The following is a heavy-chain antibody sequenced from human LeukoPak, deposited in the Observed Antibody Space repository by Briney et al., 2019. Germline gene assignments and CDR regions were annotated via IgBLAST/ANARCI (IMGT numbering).Heavy chain of an antibody. J-gene: IGHJ4*02. CDR3: ARAAGYSSSWDFDY. V-gene: IGHV3-53*04. CDR1: GFTVSSNY. Sequence: GGSLRLSCAASGFTVSSNYMSWVRQAPGKGLEWVSVIYSGGSTYYADSVKGRFTISRHNSKNTLYLQMNSLRAEDTAVYYCARAAGYSSSWDFDYWGQGTLVTVSS. D-gene: IGHD6-13*01. CDR2: IYSGGST.